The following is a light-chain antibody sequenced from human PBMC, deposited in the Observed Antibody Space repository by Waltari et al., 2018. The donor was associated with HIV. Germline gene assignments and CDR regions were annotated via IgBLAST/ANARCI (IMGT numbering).Light chain of an antibody. CDR3: QQYYSYPLT. CDR1: QNITSY. Sequence: AIRLTQSPSSFSASTGARVHITCRASQNITSYLAWYQQKPGKAPNLLIYAASTLQSGVPSRFSGSGSGTDFTLTVSCLQSEDFATYYCQQYYSYPLTFGGGTKVEIK. V-gene: IGKV1-8*01. CDR2: AAS. J-gene: IGKJ4*01.